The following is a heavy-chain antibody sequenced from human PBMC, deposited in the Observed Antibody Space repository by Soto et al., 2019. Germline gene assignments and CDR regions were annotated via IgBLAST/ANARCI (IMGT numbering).Heavy chain of an antibody. CDR3: ASRYYDILTAYYAPFDY. J-gene: IGHJ4*02. CDR2: IYHSGTT. V-gene: IGHV4-4*02. Sequence: SETLSLTCAVSGGSISSSHWWSWVRQPPGKGLEWIGEIYHSGTTNYNASLKSRVTISVDKSNNQFSLKLSSVTAADTAVYYCASRYYDILTAYYAPFDYWGQGTLVTVSS. CDR1: GGSISSSHW. D-gene: IGHD3-9*01.